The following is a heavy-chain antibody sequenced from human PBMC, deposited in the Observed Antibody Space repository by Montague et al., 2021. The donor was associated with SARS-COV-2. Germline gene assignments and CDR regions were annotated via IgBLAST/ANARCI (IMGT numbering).Heavy chain of an antibody. V-gene: IGHV4-34*01. CDR3: ARGARQGYGFRLGSFDS. J-gene: IGHJ4*02. D-gene: IGHD3-10*01. CDR1: GGSFSSYY. Sequence: SETLSLTCAVSGGSFSSYYWNWIRQPPRKGLEWIGEINHSRSTNYNPSLKSRVTMAVDTSKNQFSLKLSSVTAADTAVYYCARGARQGYGFRLGSFDSWGQGTLVTVSS. CDR2: INHSRST.